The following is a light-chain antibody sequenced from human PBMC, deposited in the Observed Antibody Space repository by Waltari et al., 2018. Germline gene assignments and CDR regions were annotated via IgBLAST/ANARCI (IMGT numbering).Light chain of an antibody. Sequence: DIRVTQYPSSLSASVGDRVTITCRTSQSIVNSLNWYQQKPGKAPRLLIYTASSLQSGVPSRFSGSGSGTDFTLTISSLQPEDFATYYCQESYSSPYTFGQGTKLEI. V-gene: IGKV1-39*01. CDR1: QSIVNS. CDR2: TAS. CDR3: QESYSSPYT. J-gene: IGKJ2*01.